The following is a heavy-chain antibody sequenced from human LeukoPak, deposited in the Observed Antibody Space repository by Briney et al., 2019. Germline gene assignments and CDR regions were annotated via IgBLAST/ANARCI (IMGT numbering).Heavy chain of an antibody. CDR3: ARESITMVRGVIEVCLDY. CDR1: GGSISSGGYY. CDR2: IYYSGST. J-gene: IGHJ4*02. V-gene: IGHV4-31*03. D-gene: IGHD3-10*01. Sequence: SETLSLTFTFSGGSISSGGYYWSWIRQHPGKGLEWIGYIYYSGSTYYNPSLKSRVTISVDTSKNQFSLKLSSVTAADTAVYYCARESITMVRGVIEVCLDYWGQGTLVTVSS.